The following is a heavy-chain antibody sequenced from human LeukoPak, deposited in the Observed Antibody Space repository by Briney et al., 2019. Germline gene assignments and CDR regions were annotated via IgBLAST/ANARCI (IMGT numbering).Heavy chain of an antibody. V-gene: IGHV1-2*02. CDR2: INLNSAGT. J-gene: IGHJ4*02. D-gene: IGHD1-26*01. Sequence: ASVKVSCKASGYTFTDFYMHWVRQALGQGLEWMGCINLNSAGTNYAQNFQGRVTMTRDTSISTAYMELNRLISDDTAVYYCARAAKWELLKGGLDSWGQGTLVTVSS. CDR1: GYTFTDFY. CDR3: ARAAKWELLKGGLDS.